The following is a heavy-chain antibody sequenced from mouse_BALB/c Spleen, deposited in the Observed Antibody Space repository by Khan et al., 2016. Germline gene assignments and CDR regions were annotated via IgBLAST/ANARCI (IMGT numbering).Heavy chain of an antibody. Sequence: QIQLVQSGPELKKPGKTVKISCKASGYTFTNYGMNWVKQAPGKGLKWMGWINTYSGESTYADDFKGRFAFSLETSANTAYLQINTLNNEDTATYVCARYRYYYGSSRYFEVWGAGTTVTVSS. CDR2: INTYSGES. J-gene: IGHJ1*01. CDR1: GYTFTNYG. V-gene: IGHV9-3-1*01. CDR3: ARYRYYYGSSRYFEV. D-gene: IGHD1-1*01.